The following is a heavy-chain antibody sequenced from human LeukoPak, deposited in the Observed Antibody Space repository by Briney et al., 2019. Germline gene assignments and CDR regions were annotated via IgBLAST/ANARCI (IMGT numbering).Heavy chain of an antibody. CDR2: ISGGGAST. D-gene: IGHD3-10*01. J-gene: IGHJ4*02. CDR1: GFTFTNAW. V-gene: IGHV3-23*01. CDR3: VREGYYDPGSSPTFYFDS. Sequence: GGSLRLSCAASGFTFTNAWMNWVRQAPGKGLEWVSTISGGGASTYYADSVKGRFTISRDNSRSAVHLEMSSLRPDDTAVYYCVREGYYDPGSSPTFYFDSWGRGTLATVSS.